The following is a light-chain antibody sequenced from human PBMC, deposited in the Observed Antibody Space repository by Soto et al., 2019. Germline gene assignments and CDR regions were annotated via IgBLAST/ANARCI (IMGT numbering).Light chain of an antibody. CDR1: SSDVGAYIY. Sequence: QSALTQPASVSGSPGQSITISCGGTSSDVGAYIYVSWYQQFPGKATKLILYEVNNRPSGVSNRFSGSKSDTTASLTISGLQPEDEPDYYCSAYSDIDTKVFGTGTKVTVL. CDR3: SAYSDIDTKV. V-gene: IGLV2-14*03. CDR2: EVN. J-gene: IGLJ1*01.